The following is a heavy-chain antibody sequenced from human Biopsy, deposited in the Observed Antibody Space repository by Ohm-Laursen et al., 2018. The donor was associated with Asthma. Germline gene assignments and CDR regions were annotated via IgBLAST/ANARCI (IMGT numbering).Heavy chain of an antibody. J-gene: IGHJ6*02. Sequence: SLRLSCSASGFTFGDYCMSWVRQAPGKGLEWVANIKKDGSEEYYVDSVKGRFTISRDNAKNSLFLHMNSLRAGDSAVYYCARGGYCTSPTCPWGRYATDVWGQGTTVTVS. CDR2: IKKDGSEE. D-gene: IGHD2-8*01. CDR1: GFTFGDYC. CDR3: ARGGYCTSPTCPWGRYATDV. V-gene: IGHV3-7*01.